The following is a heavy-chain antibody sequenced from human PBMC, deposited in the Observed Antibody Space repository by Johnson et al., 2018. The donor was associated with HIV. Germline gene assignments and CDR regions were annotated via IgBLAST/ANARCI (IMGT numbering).Heavy chain of an antibody. V-gene: IGHV3-30*18. Sequence: QVQLVESGGGLVQPGGSLRLSCAASGFTFSSYGMHWVRQAPGKGLEWVAVISYDGSNKYYADSVKGRFTISRDNSKNTLYLQMNSLRAEDTAVYYCAQGGGSYYRGDAFDIWGQGTMVTVSS. CDR3: AQGGGSYYRGDAFDI. CDR2: ISYDGSNK. D-gene: IGHD1-26*01. J-gene: IGHJ3*02. CDR1: GFTFSSYG.